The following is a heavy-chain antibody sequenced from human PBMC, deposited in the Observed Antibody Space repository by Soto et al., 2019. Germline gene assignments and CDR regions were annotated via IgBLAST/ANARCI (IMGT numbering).Heavy chain of an antibody. D-gene: IGHD3-3*01. CDR3: ASNIFYDFWSGYYAFDI. Sequence: EVQLVESGGDFVQPGGSLRLSCVASGFILSSYWMSWVRQAPGKGLEWVANIKPDGSGKYYVDSVKGRFTISRDNAKNSLYLQMNSLRAEDTAVYYCASNIFYDFWSGYYAFDIWCRGTMVTVSS. CDR2: IKPDGSGK. CDR1: GFILSSYW. J-gene: IGHJ3*02. V-gene: IGHV3-7*01.